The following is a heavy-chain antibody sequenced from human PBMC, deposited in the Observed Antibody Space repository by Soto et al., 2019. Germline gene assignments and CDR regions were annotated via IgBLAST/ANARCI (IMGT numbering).Heavy chain of an antibody. V-gene: IGHV4-59*01. CDR1: GGSINYSY. D-gene: IGHD4-17*01. CDR2: LSYTGSA. J-gene: IGHJ6*02. CDR3: ARVNYGDYYYGMDV. Sequence: SETLSLTCTVSGGSINYSYWTWIRQPPGKGLEWIGYLSYTGSANYNASLKSRLTISVDTSKNQFSLKLSSVTAADTALYYCARVNYGDYYYGMDVWGQGTTVTVSS.